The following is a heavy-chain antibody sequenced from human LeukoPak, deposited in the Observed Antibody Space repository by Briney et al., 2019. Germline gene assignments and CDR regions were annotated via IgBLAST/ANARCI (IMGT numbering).Heavy chain of an antibody. V-gene: IGHV4-31*03. CDR2: IYYSGST. J-gene: IGHJ4*02. Sequence: SRTLSLTCTVSGGSISSGGYYWSWIRQHPGRGLEWIGYIYYSGSTYYNPSLKSRVTISVDTSKNQFSLKLSSVTAADTAVYYCASTMVRGAQHDYWGQGTLVTVSS. CDR1: GGSISSGGYY. D-gene: IGHD3-10*01. CDR3: ASTMVRGAQHDY.